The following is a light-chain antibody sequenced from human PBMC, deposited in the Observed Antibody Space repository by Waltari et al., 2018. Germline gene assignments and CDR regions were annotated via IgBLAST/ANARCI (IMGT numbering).Light chain of an antibody. V-gene: IGKV1-6*01. J-gene: IGKJ1*01. Sequence: AIQMTQSPSSLSASVGDRVTISCRASQGIRSELGWYQQKPGKAPKLLIYAASSLQSGAPSRFSSSGSGTEFTRTIISLQPEDSATYYCLQECNYPWTFGQGTKVEIK. CDR2: AAS. CDR3: LQECNYPWT. CDR1: QGIRSE.